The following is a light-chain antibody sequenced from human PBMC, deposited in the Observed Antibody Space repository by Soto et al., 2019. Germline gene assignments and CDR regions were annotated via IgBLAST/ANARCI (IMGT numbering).Light chain of an antibody. CDR3: QQYNNWPGT. CDR1: QSVSSK. J-gene: IGKJ1*01. Sequence: EIVLTQSPGTLSASPGERATLSCRASQSVSSKLAWYQQKPGQAPRLLFYGASTGATGIPARFSGSGSETEFTLSISSLQSEDFAVYYCQQYNNWPGTFGQGTKVDNK. CDR2: GAS. V-gene: IGKV3-15*01.